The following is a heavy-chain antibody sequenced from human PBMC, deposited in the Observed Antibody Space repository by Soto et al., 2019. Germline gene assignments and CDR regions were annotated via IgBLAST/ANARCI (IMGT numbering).Heavy chain of an antibody. J-gene: IGHJ4*02. CDR2: IFPDDSDT. CDR1: GYSITSYW. D-gene: IGHD3-3*01. Sequence: GESLKISCKASGYSITSYWIAWVRQMPGQGLEWMGIIFPDDSDTRYSPSFQGQVTISADKSISTAYVQWSSLKASDTAMYYCTRGGVATRTFDYWSQGTLVTVS. CDR3: TRGGVATRTFDY. V-gene: IGHV5-51*01.